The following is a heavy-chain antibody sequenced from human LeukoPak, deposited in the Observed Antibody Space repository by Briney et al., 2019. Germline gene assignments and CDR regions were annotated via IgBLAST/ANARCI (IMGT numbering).Heavy chain of an antibody. CDR2: IYYSGST. J-gene: IGHJ3*02. Sequence: PSETLSLTCTVSGGSISPYYWNWIRQPPGMGLEWLGCIYYSGSTNYNPSLKSRVTISVDTSKNQFSLKLSSVTAADTAVYYCARSGGVTGDAFDIWGQGTLVTVSS. CDR1: GGSISPYY. D-gene: IGHD2-21*02. CDR3: ARSGGVTGDAFDI. V-gene: IGHV4-59*01.